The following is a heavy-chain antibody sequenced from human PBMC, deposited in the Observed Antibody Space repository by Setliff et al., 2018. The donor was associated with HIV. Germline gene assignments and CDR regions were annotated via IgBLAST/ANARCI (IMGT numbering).Heavy chain of an antibody. V-gene: IGHV3-13*01. CDR3: ARESQGSYYGMDV. CDR2: ISGSGSST. Sequence: PGGSLRLSCAASGISFSIYVMNWVRQAPGKGLEWVSGISGSGSSTYYPGSVKGRFTISRENAKNSLYLQMNSLRAGDTAVYYCARESQGSYYGMDVWGQGTTVTVSS. J-gene: IGHJ6*02. CDR1: GISFSIYV.